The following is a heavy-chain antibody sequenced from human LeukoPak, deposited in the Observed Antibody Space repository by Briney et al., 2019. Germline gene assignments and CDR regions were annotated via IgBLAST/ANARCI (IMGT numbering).Heavy chain of an antibody. V-gene: IGHV1-2*06. D-gene: IGHD4-17*01. Sequence: GASVKVSCKASGYTFTGYYMHWVRQAPGQGLEWMGRINPNSGGTNYAQKFQDRVTMTRDTSISTAYMELSRLRSDDTAVYYCARASRHGEKHWFDPWGQGTLVTVSS. CDR1: GYTFTGYY. CDR3: ARASRHGEKHWFDP. CDR2: INPNSGGT. J-gene: IGHJ5*02.